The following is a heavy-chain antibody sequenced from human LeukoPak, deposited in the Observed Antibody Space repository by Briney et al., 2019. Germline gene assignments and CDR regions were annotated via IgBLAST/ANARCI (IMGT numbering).Heavy chain of an antibody. CDR3: AKSTTRDSGYYFDS. CDR2: VMGGGITT. CDR1: GFTFSSYA. J-gene: IGHJ4*02. D-gene: IGHD3-22*01. Sequence: GGSLRLSCAASGFTFSSYAMGWVRQAPGKGLEWVSSVMGGGITTYYADSMKGRFTISGDNSKDTLFLQINSLRAEDTATYYCAKSTTRDSGYYFDSWGQGSLVTVSS. V-gene: IGHV3-23*01.